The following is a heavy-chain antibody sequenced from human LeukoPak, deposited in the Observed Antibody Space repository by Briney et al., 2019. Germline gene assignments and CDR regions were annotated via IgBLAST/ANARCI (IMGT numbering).Heavy chain of an antibody. CDR1: GYTFTSYG. D-gene: IGHD1-26*01. V-gene: IGHV1-69*05. CDR3: ARARYSGSYSSDY. J-gene: IGHJ4*02. Sequence: ASVKVSCKASGYTFTSYGISWVRQAPGQGLEWMGGIIPIFGTANYAQKFQGRVTITTDESTSTAYMELSSLRSEDTAVYYCARARYSGSYSSDYWGQGTLVTVSS. CDR2: IIPIFGTA.